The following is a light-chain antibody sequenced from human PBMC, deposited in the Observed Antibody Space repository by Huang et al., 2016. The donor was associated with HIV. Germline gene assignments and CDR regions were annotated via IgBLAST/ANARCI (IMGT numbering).Light chain of an antibody. CDR3: QQRSNWPPYT. Sequence: EIVLTQSPATLSLSPGESATLSCRASQSVSSYLAWYQQKPAQAPRLLIYDASSSATGVPARFRSRGSGTDFTLTISSLEPEDFSVDYCQQRSNWPPYTFGQGTKLEIK. CDR1: QSVSSY. V-gene: IGKV3-11*01. J-gene: IGKJ2*01. CDR2: DAS.